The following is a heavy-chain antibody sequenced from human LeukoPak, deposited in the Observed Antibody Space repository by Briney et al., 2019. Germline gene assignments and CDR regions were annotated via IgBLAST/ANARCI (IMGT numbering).Heavy chain of an antibody. CDR3: ARHMVITPFDS. CDR2: ISASGNII. D-gene: IGHD4/OR15-4a*01. CDR1: GFSFRDYY. J-gene: IGHJ4*02. Sequence: PGGSLRLSCVASGFSFRDYYFSWVRQAPGQGLEWLSFISASGNIIHYEDSVKGRFTISRDDAKNSVLLQMDSLRTEDTALYYCARHMVITPFDSWGQGTLVTVSS. V-gene: IGHV3-11*01.